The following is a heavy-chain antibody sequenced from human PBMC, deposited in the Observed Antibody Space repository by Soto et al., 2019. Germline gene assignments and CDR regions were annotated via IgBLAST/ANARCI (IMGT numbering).Heavy chain of an antibody. CDR3: ARERVYYYDSSGYRDAFDI. Sequence: QVQLVESGGGVVQPGRSLRLSCAASGFTFSSYAMHWVRQAPGKGPEWVAVISYDGSNKYYADSVKGRFTISRDNSRNTLYLQMHSLRAEDTAVYYCARERVYYYDSSGYRDAFDIWGQGTMVTVSS. J-gene: IGHJ3*02. CDR2: ISYDGSNK. CDR1: GFTFSSYA. D-gene: IGHD3-22*01. V-gene: IGHV3-30-3*01.